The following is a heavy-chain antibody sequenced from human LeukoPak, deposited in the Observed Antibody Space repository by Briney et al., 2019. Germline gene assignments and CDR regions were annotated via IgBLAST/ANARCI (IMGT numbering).Heavy chain of an antibody. J-gene: IGHJ4*02. Sequence: GGSLRLSSAAPGFTSDDYAMHCARQVPRKGPEWGSGIRCNIGTIEYADSVKGRFTISRDNVKNSVYLQMNSLRTEDTGLYHCAKDRDPDGLGSYFVRDYWGQGTLVTVSS. V-gene: IGHV3-9*02. D-gene: IGHD3-10*01. CDR1: GFTSDDYA. CDR2: IRCNIGTI. CDR3: AKDRDPDGLGSYFVRDY.